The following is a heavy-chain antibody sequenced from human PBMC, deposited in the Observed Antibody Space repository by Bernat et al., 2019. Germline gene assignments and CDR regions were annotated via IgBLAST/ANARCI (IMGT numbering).Heavy chain of an antibody. D-gene: IGHD5-18*01. CDR1: GFAFGSYA. CDR2: MSGSGRST. Sequence: EGQLLESGGGLVQPGGSLRLSCAASGFAFGSYAMTWVRQAPGKGLEWVSAMSGSGRSTFYADSVKGRFTISRDNSKNTLSLQMDSLRVEDTAVYYCAKGGVGHSCDNWFDPWGQGTLVTVSS. J-gene: IGHJ5*02. CDR3: AKGGVGHSCDNWFDP. V-gene: IGHV3-23*01.